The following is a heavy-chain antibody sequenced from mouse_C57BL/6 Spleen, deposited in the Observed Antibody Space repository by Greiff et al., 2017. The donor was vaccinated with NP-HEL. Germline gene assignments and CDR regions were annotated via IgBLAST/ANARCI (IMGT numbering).Heavy chain of an antibody. CDR2: IYPSDSET. CDR3: ARCNYSKRYFDV. CDR1: GYTFTSYW. V-gene: IGHV1-61*01. D-gene: IGHD2-5*01. Sequence: QVQLQQPGAELVRPGSSVKLSCKASGYTFTSYWMDWVKQRPGQGLEWIGNIYPSDSETHYNQKFKDKATLTVDKSSSTAYMQLSSLTSEDSAVYCCARCNYSKRYFDVWGTGTTVTVSS. J-gene: IGHJ1*03.